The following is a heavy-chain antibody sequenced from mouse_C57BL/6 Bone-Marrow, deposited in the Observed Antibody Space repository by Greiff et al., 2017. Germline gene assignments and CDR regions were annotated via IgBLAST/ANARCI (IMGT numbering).Heavy chain of an antibody. J-gene: IGHJ4*01. CDR2: IDPETGGT. CDR1: GYTFTDYE. D-gene: IGHD2-5*01. CDR3: TISSYYSNFYAMDY. Sequence: QVQLQQSGAELVRPGASVTLSCKASGYTFTDYEMHWVKQTPVHGLEWIGAIDPETGGTAYNQKFKGKAILTADKSSSTAYMVLRSLTSEGSAVYYCTISSYYSNFYAMDYWGQGTSVTVSS. V-gene: IGHV1-15*01.